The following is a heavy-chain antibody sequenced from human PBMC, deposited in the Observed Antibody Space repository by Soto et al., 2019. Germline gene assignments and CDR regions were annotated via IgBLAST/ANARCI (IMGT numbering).Heavy chain of an antibody. J-gene: IGHJ6*02. CDR2: INTNTGNP. D-gene: IGHD3-22*01. Sequence: VASVKVSCKASGYTFTSYAMNWVRQAPGQGLEWMGWINTNTGNPTYAQGFTGRFVFSLDTSVSTAYLQICSLKAEDTAVYYCARIYFDYSSYSHHPNDFYYYGMDVWGQGTTVTVSS. V-gene: IGHV7-4-1*01. CDR3: ARIYFDYSSYSHHPNDFYYYGMDV. CDR1: GYTFTSYA.